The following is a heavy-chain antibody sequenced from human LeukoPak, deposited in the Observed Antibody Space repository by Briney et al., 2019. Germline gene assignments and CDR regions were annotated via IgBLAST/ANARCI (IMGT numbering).Heavy chain of an antibody. V-gene: IGHV3-11*01. Sequence: PGGSLRLSCAASGFTFSDYYMSWIRQAPGKGLEWVSYISSSGSTIYYADSVKGRFTISRDNAKNSLYLQMNSLRAEDTALYYCAKDTRAFHDAFDIWGQGTMVTVSS. CDR1: GFTFSDYY. CDR3: AKDTRAFHDAFDI. CDR2: ISSSGSTI. J-gene: IGHJ3*02. D-gene: IGHD1-1*01.